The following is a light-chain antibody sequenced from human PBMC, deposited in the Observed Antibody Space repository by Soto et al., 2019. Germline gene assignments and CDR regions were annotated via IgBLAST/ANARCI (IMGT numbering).Light chain of an antibody. CDR3: TSYTNSKAYIL. CDR1: RTDIGGYNY. V-gene: IGLV2-14*01. CDR2: EVT. Sequence: QSVLTQPASVSGSLGQSITISCTGTRTDIGGYNYVSWYQQYPGKAPKLVICEVTSRPSGISDRFSGSKSGNTASLTISGLQAEDEADYFCTSYTNSKAYILFGGGTKATVL. J-gene: IGLJ2*01.